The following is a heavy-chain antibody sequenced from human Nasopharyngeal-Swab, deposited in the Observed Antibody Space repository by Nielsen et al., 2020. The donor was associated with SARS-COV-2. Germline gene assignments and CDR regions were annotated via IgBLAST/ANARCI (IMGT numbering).Heavy chain of an antibody. CDR1: GYSFRTYG. Sequence: GESLKISCVASGYSFRTYGMSWVRQAPGKGLEWVAAIVGSGDISGSGGNTYYADSVKGRFTISRDNAKNSLYLQMNSLRPEDTAVYYCARGSCGGDCYSANFDYWGQGNLVTVSS. CDR2: IVGSGDISGSGGNT. CDR3: ARGSCGGDCYSANFDY. D-gene: IGHD2-21*02. V-gene: IGHV3-23*01. J-gene: IGHJ4*02.